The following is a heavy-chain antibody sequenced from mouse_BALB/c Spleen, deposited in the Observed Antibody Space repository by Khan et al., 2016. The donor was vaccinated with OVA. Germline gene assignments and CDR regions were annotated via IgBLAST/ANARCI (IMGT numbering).Heavy chain of an antibody. D-gene: IGHD2-1*01. CDR3: ARRGLYGMFAY. CDR1: GYTFTSYW. V-gene: IGHV1-7*01. CDR2: INPSTGYT. Sequence: QVQLKESGAELAKPGASVKMSCKASGYTFTSYWMHWVKQRPGQGLEWIGYINPSTGYTEYNQKFKDKATLTTDKSSSTAYMQLSSLTSEDSAVNYCARRGLYGMFAYWGQGTLVTVSA. J-gene: IGHJ3*01.